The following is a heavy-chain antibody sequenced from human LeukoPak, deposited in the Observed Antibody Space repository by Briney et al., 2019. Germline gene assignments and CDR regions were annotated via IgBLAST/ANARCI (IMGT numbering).Heavy chain of an antibody. V-gene: IGHV3-66*01. D-gene: IGHD5-18*01. CDR1: GYSFTTYW. J-gene: IGHJ4*02. CDR3: ARDPDGYRQGHHFDY. Sequence: GESLKISCKCSGYSFTTYWIGWVRQAPGKGLEWVSVIYSGGSTYYADSVKGRFTISRDNSKNTLYLQMNSLKAEDTAVYYCARDPDGYRQGHHFDYWGQGTLVTVSS. CDR2: IYSGGST.